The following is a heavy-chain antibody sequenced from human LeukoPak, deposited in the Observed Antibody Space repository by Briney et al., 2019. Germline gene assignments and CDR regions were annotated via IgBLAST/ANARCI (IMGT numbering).Heavy chain of an antibody. J-gene: IGHJ4*02. Sequence: PGGSLRLSCATSGFTFNSYAMTWVRQAPGKGLEWVSGISGSGGSTYYADSVKGRFTISRDNSKNTLYLQMNSLRDEDTAVYFCARATTTRTRFDYWGQGTLVTVSS. V-gene: IGHV3-23*01. CDR2: ISGSGGST. CDR3: ARATTTRTRFDY. CDR1: GFTFNSYA. D-gene: IGHD4-17*01.